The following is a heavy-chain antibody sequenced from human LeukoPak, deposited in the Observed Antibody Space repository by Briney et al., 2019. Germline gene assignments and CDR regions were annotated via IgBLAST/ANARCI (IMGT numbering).Heavy chain of an antibody. CDR3: ARPVRITMFWNANYYFDY. D-gene: IGHD3-10*02. CDR2: INHSGST. CDR1: GGSIGSGDYY. V-gene: IGHV4-39*07. Sequence: PSETLSLTCTVSGGSIGSGDYYWSWIRQPPGKGLEWIGEINHSGSTNYNPSLKSRVTISVDTSKNQFSLKLSSVTAADTAVYYCARPVRITMFWNANYYFDYWGQGTLVTVSS. J-gene: IGHJ4*02.